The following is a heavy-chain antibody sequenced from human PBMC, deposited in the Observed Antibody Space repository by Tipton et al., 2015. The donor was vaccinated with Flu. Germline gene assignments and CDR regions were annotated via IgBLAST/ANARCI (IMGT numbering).Heavy chain of an antibody. J-gene: IGHJ6*02. CDR2: MSYAGSA. V-gene: IGHV4-31*03. CDR1: GGSIDSGGYY. Sequence: PGLVKPSETLSLTCIVSGGSIDSGGYYWTWIRQFPGKGLEWIGHMSYAGSAYHNPSLKGRLTISVDTSNNQFSLKLTSVTAADTAVYYCVSNRWAGSHYYLGMDVWGQGTTVTVSS. D-gene: IGHD4-23*01. CDR3: VSNRWAGSHYYLGMDV.